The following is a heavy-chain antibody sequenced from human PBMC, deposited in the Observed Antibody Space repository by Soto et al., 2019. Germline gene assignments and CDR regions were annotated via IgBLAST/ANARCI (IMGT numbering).Heavy chain of an antibody. Sequence: SVKVSCKAPGFTFTSSAVQWVRQARGQRLEWIGWIVVGSGNTNYAQRFQERVTITRDMSTSTAYMELSSLRSEDTAVYYCEKVWSADTASYEVDYWGQGTLVTVSS. J-gene: IGHJ4*02. D-gene: IGHD5-18*01. CDR1: GFTFTSSA. CDR2: IVVGSGNT. V-gene: IGHV1-58*01. CDR3: EKVWSADTASYEVDY.